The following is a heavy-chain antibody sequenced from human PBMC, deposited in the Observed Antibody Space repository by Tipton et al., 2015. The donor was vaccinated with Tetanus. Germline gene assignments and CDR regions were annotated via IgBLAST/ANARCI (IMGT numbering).Heavy chain of an antibody. CDR1: GASMSRYY. CDR3: ARVRRGATTDLDY. J-gene: IGHJ4*02. D-gene: IGHD5-12*01. Sequence: GLVKPSETLSLKCSVSGASMSRYYWSWIRQSPGKGLEWIGYIYYSGSTNYNPSLKSRVTMSLDTSKNQFSLKLSSVTAADTAVYYCARVRRGATTDLDYWGQGTLVTVSS. V-gene: IGHV4-59*12. CDR2: IYYSGST.